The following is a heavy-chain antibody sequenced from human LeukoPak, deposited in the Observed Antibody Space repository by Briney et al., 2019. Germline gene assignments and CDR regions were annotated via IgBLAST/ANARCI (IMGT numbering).Heavy chain of an antibody. CDR3: ARASSDNGHFTSVAY. Sequence: PGGSLRLSCAASGFTFSSDYMHWVRQTPGKGLVWVSRISSDGSDTSYADSVKGRFTISRDNAKTTLYLQMNSLRAEDTAIYYCARASSDNGHFTSVAYWGQGTPVTVSS. V-gene: IGHV3-74*01. CDR2: ISSDGSDT. CDR1: GFTFSSDY. D-gene: IGHD2-2*01. J-gene: IGHJ4*02.